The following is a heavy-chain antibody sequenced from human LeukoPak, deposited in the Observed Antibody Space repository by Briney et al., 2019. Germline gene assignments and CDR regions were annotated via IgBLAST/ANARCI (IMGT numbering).Heavy chain of an antibody. D-gene: IGHD3-3*01. Sequence: ASVKVSCNVSGYTLTELSIHWVRQAPGKGLEWMGGFDPEDGETIYAQKFQGRATMTEDTSTDTAYMELNSLRSEDTAVFYCATPQPGRFFVDYFDYWGQGTLVTVSS. CDR3: ATPQPGRFFVDYFDY. CDR1: GYTLTELS. CDR2: FDPEDGET. J-gene: IGHJ4*02. V-gene: IGHV1-24*01.